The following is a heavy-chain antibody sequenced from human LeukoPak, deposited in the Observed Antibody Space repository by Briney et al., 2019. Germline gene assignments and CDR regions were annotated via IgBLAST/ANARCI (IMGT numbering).Heavy chain of an antibody. V-gene: IGHV3-23*01. D-gene: IGHD3-22*01. CDR1: GFTFSSYA. Sequence: GGSLRLSCAASGFTFSSYAMSWVRQAPGKGLEWVSAISGSGGSTYYADSVKGRFTISRDNSKNTLYLQMNSLRAEDTAVYYCAKDLLYYYDSSGRGAFDIWGQGTMVTVSS. CDR3: AKDLLYYYDSSGRGAFDI. J-gene: IGHJ3*02. CDR2: ISGSGGST.